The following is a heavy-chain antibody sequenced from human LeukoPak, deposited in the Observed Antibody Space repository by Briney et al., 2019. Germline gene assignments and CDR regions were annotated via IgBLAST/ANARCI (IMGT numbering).Heavy chain of an antibody. J-gene: IGHJ4*02. V-gene: IGHV4-59*06. Sequence: SETLSLTCTVSGGSISSYYGSWIRQHPGKGLEWIGYIYYSGSTDYNPSLKSRVTISVDTSKNQFSLKLSSVTAADTAVYYCARGGCSSTSCYALPRYYFDYWGQGTLVTVSS. CDR3: ARGGCSSTSCYALPRYYFDY. CDR1: GGSISSYY. CDR2: IYYSGST. D-gene: IGHD2-2*01.